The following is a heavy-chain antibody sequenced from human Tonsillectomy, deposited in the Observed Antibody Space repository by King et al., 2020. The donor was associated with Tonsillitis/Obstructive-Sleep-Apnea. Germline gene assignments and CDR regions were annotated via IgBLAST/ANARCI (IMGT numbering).Heavy chain of an antibody. CDR3: VGDTDYDALDI. D-gene: IGHD4-17*01. CDR1: GFNVRTNY. J-gene: IGHJ3*02. Sequence: VQLVESGGGLVQPGGSLTLSCAASGFNVRTNYMSWVRQAPGKGLEWVSVIYDGGTTNYADSVGGRITISRDNSKNTVSLQMNSLRAEDTARYYCVGDTDYDALDIWGQGTMVTVSS. V-gene: IGHV3-53*01. CDR2: IYDGGTT.